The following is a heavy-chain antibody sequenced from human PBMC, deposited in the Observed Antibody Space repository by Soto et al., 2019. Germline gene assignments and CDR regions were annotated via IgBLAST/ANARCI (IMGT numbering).Heavy chain of an antibody. D-gene: IGHD6-13*01. Sequence: QVQLQESGPGLVKPSGTLSLTCAVSGGSISSSNWWSWVRQPPGKGLEWIGEIYHSGSTNYNPSLKRRVSISVDKSKNQFSLKLSSVPAADTAVYYCAIGRSSSRWELLLCDRWGQGTLVTVSS. V-gene: IGHV4-4*02. CDR2: IYHSGST. CDR1: GGSISSSNW. CDR3: AIGRSSSRWELLLCDR. J-gene: IGHJ5*02.